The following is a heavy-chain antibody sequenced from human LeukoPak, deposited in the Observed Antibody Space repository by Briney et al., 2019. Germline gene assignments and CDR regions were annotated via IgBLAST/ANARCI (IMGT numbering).Heavy chain of an antibody. D-gene: IGHD4-23*01. Sequence: SVKVSCKASGGTFSSYAISWVRQAPGQGLEWMGGIIPIFGTANYAQKFQGRVTITADESTSTAYMELSSLRSEDTAVYYCVKGGGNVRRYFEYWGQGTLVTVSS. J-gene: IGHJ4*02. CDR1: GGTFSSYA. V-gene: IGHV1-69*13. CDR2: IIPIFGTA. CDR3: VKGGGNVRRYFEY.